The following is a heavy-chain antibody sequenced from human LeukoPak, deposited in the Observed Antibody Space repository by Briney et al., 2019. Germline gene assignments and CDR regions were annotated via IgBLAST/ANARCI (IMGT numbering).Heavy chain of an antibody. J-gene: IGHJ5*02. Sequence: SETLSLNCTVSGGSIRSTSYYWSWIRQPPGKGLEWIGYIYYSGSTNYNPSLKGRVTISVDTSKNQFSLKLSSVTAADTAVYYCAGAVVRDNNWFDPWGQGTLVTVSS. D-gene: IGHD3-10*01. CDR1: GGSIRSTSYY. V-gene: IGHV4-61*01. CDR3: AGAVVRDNNWFDP. CDR2: IYYSGST.